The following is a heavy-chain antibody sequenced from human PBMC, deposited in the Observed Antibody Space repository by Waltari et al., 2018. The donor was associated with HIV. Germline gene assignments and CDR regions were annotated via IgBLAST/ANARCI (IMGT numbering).Heavy chain of an antibody. CDR2: SLPILGAP. CDR3: ATPAAKGTWFDS. D-gene: IGHD2-2*01. CDR1: GVTANTFT. Sequence: QVQLVQSGDEVRKSGSSVKVSCKASGVTANTFTINWVRQAPGQGLEWVGGLELVGRSLPILGAPAYSQKLKGRLTLSADTATNTAFLQLSSLRSDDTAVYYCATPAAKGTWFDSWGQGSQIIVSS. J-gene: IGHJ5*01. V-gene: IGHV1-69*08.